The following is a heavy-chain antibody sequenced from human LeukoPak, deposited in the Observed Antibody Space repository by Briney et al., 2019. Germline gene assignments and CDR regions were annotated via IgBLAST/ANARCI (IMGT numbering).Heavy chain of an antibody. CDR3: ARAPAPYCSGGGCYQPDV. CDR1: GYTFTGYY. V-gene: IGHV1-2*02. D-gene: IGHD2-15*01. Sequence: ASVKVSCKASGYTFTGYYMHWVRQAPGQGLEWMGWINPNSGGTNYAQKFQGRVTMTRDTSISTAYMELSRLRSEDTAVYYCARAPAPYCSGGGCYQPDVWGKGTTVTVSS. CDR2: INPNSGGT. J-gene: IGHJ6*04.